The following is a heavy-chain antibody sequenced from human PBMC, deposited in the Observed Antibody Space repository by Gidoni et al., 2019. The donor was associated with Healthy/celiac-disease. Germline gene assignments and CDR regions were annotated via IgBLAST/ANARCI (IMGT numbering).Heavy chain of an antibody. J-gene: IGHJ3*02. CDR3: ARSFLYYDSLTGPGAI. Sequence: QLQLVESGGGVIQPGRSLRLSCAASGFTFSSYGMHWVRQAPGKGLEWVAVIWYDGSNKYYADSVKGRFTISRDNSKNTLYLQMNSLRAEDTAVYYCARSFLYYDSLTGPGAIWGQGTMVTVSS. CDR2: IWYDGSNK. CDR1: GFTFSSYG. V-gene: IGHV3-33*01. D-gene: IGHD3-22*01.